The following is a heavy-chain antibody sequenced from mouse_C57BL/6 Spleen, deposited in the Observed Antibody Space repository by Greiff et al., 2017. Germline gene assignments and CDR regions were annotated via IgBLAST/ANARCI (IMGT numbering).Heavy chain of an antibody. CDR3: ARTWLGYFDV. CDR2: IWTGGGT. J-gene: IGHJ1*03. D-gene: IGHD2-2*01. CDR1: GFSLTSYA. V-gene: IGHV2-9-1*01. Sequence: VKVVESGPGLVAPSQSLSIPSTLSGFSLTSYAISGVRQPLGKGMEWLGVIWTGGGTHSNSALKSRLSISKDNSKRQVFLKMNSLQTDDTARYYCARTWLGYFDVWGTGTTVTVSS.